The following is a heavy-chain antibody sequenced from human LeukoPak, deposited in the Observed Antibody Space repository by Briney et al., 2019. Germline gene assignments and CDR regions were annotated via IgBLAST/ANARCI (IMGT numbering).Heavy chain of an antibody. V-gene: IGHV1-2*02. CDR1: GYTFTVNH. Sequence: ASVKVSCKASGYTFTVNHVHWLRQAPGQGLEWMGWVDPKSGGTMYAQKFQDRVAMTSDTSISTAYMELSGLRSDDTAVYFCAREADIVSFDLWGRGTLVTVSS. CDR2: VDPKSGGT. CDR3: AREADIVSFDL. J-gene: IGHJ2*01. D-gene: IGHD3-16*02.